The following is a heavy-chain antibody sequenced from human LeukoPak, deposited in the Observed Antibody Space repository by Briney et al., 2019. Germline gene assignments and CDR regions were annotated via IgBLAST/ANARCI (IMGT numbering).Heavy chain of an antibody. Sequence: GGSLRLSCAASRFTFSSYAMSWVRQAPGKGREWVSAISGSGGSTYYADSVKGRFTISRDNSKNTLYLQMNSLRAEDTAVYYCAKDQLITMVRGVIGYWGQGTLVTVSS. CDR1: RFTFSSYA. V-gene: IGHV3-23*01. D-gene: IGHD3-10*01. CDR2: ISGSGGST. J-gene: IGHJ4*02. CDR3: AKDQLITMVRGVIGY.